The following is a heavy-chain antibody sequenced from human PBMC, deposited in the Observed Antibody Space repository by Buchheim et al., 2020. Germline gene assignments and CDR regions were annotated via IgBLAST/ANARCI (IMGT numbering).Heavy chain of an antibody. V-gene: IGHV1-2*02. CDR3: ARSGLEFWIDY. J-gene: IGHJ4*02. D-gene: IGHD3-3*01. Sequence: QVQLVQSGAEVKKPGASVRVSCKASGYTFTDYHIHWIRQAPGQGLEWMGWIKVNSGGTHFAAKFQGRATVTRDTSDTTVYLELNRLTSGDTAIYYCARSGLEFWIDYWGQGAL. CDR2: IKVNSGGT. CDR1: GYTFTDYH.